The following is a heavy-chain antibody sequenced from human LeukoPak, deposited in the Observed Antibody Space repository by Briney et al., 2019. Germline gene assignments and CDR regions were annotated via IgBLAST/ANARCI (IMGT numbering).Heavy chain of an antibody. D-gene: IGHD6-19*01. Sequence: GGSLRLSCVVSGFTLSNYGIHWVRQAPGKGLEWVTFMQYDGSVEFYADSVKGRFTMSRDNSKNTLYLQMNSLRAEDTAVYYCAKDRTAVAGSPKYYMDVWGKGTTVTVSS. V-gene: IGHV3-30*02. CDR1: GFTLSNYG. J-gene: IGHJ6*03. CDR3: AKDRTAVAGSPKYYMDV. CDR2: MQYDGSVE.